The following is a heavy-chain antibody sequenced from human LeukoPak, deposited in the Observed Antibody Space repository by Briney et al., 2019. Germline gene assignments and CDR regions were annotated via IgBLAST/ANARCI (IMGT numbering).Heavy chain of an antibody. J-gene: IGHJ4*02. CDR1: GYTFTSYG. Sequence: ASVKVSCKASGYTFTSYGISWVRQAPGQGLEWMGWISAYNGNTNYAQKLQGRVTMTTDTSTSTAYMELRSLRSDDTAVYYCARSMIYDSSGYHFDYWGQGTLVTVSS. D-gene: IGHD3-22*01. V-gene: IGHV1-18*01. CDR3: ARSMIYDSSGYHFDY. CDR2: ISAYNGNT.